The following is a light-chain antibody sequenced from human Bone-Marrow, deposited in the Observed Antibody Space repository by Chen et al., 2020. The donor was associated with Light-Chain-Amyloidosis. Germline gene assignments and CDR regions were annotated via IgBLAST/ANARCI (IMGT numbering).Light chain of an antibody. CDR2: DAS. CDR1: QSVGNY. V-gene: IGKV3-11*01. CDR3: HQRSNWQYT. Sequence: EIVLTQSPATLSLSPGERATLSCRASQSVGNYLDWYQQKPGQAPRLLIHDASNRATGIPARFSGSGSGTDVTLTISSLEPEDFAVYYCHQRSNWQYTFGQGTKLEIK. J-gene: IGKJ2*01.